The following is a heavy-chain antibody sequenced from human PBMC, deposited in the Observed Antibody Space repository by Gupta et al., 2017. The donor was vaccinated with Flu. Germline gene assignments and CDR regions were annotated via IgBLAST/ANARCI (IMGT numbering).Heavy chain of an antibody. V-gene: IGHV3-7*01. D-gene: IGHD2-2*01. Sequence: GEGLEWEANIKQDGSEKDYVDSVRGRYTISRDNAKTSLYLQMNTLRVEDTALYFCARKGYCASTTCSPGAFDIWGQGTMVTVSS. CDR2: IKQDGSEK. CDR3: ARKGYCASTTCSPGAFDI. J-gene: IGHJ3*02.